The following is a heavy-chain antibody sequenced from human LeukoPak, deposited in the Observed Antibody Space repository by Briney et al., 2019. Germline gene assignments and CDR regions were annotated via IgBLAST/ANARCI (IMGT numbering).Heavy chain of an antibody. CDR3: GKEGGA. CDR2: IGGRGTSA. D-gene: IGHD3-16*01. Sequence: GGSLRLSCAASGFRFSDFTMTWVRQAPGKGPEWVSAIGGRGTSAYYADSLGGRFTISRDNSKDMLYLQMNSLKVEDTATYYCGKEGGAWGQGTKVTVSS. V-gene: IGHV3-23*01. J-gene: IGHJ5*02. CDR1: GFRFSDFT.